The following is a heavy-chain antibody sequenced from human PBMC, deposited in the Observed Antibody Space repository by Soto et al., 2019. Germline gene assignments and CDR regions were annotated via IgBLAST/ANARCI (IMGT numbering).Heavy chain of an antibody. Sequence: QITLKESGPPLVKPTQTLTLTCSVSGFSLNTGGLGVGWIRQPPGKALEWLALIYWDDDKRYSPSLRNRLSISKDTPNNLVVSTMPNMDPVDTATYYCIHSRCGGDCLRSYSSHSYYGLDVWGQGTTVTVSS. CDR3: IHSRCGGDCLRSYSSHSYYGLDV. D-gene: IGHD2-21*02. CDR1: GFSLNTGGLG. J-gene: IGHJ6*02. CDR2: IYWDDDK. V-gene: IGHV2-5*02.